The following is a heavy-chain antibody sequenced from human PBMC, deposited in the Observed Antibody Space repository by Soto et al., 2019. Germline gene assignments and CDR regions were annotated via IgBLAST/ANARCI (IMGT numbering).Heavy chain of an antibody. J-gene: IGHJ4*02. D-gene: IGHD3-22*01. Sequence: QVQLVQSGAEVKKPGSSVKVSCKASGGTFSSYAISWVRQAPGQGLEWMGGIIPIFGTANYAQKFQGRVTITADESSSTAYMELSSLRSEDTAVYYCARGMRLTYYDDSSTNYPFDYWGQGTLVTVAS. CDR1: GGTFSSYA. V-gene: IGHV1-69*01. CDR2: IIPIFGTA. CDR3: ARGMRLTYYDDSSTNYPFDY.